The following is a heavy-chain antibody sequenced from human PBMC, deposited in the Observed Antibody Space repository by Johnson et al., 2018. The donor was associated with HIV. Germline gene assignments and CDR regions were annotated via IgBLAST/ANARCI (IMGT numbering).Heavy chain of an antibody. CDR2: IWYDGSNK. D-gene: IGHD3-22*01. Sequence: QVQLVESGGGVVQPGRSLRLSCAASGFTFSSYGMHWVRQAPGKGLEWVAVIWYDGSNKYYADSVQGRFTISRDNSKNTLYLQMNSLRAEETAVYYCAKGPYYDGSEGGFDIWGQGTMVTVSS. CDR3: AKGPYYDGSEGGFDI. V-gene: IGHV3-33*06. J-gene: IGHJ3*02. CDR1: GFTFSSYG.